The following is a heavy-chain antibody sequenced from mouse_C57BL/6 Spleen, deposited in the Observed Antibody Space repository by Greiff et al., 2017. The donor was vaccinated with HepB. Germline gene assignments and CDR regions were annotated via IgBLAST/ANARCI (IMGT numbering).Heavy chain of an antibody. D-gene: IGHD3-2*02. V-gene: IGHV5-6*01. Sequence: EVKLMESGGDLVKPGGSLKLSCAASGFSFSSYGMSWVRQTPDKSLEWVATISSGGSYTYYPDSVKGRFTISRDNAKNTLYLQMSSQKSEDTAMYYCARHQTDQAPFAYWGQGTLVTVSA. CDR1: GFSFSSYG. J-gene: IGHJ3*01. CDR3: ARHQTDQAPFAY. CDR2: ISSGGSYT.